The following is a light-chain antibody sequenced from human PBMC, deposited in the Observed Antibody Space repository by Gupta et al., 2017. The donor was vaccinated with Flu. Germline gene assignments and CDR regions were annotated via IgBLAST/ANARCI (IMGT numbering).Light chain of an antibody. V-gene: IGKV1-5*03. J-gene: IGKJ5*01. CDR3: QEYNTYSIT. Sequence: DVQMTQSPFTLSASVGDRVTITCRASHSISTWLAWYQQKPGKAPKLLISKASTLESGVPSRFSGSGSGTEFTLTISSLQPEDFATYYCQEYNTYSITFGQGTRLEIK. CDR1: HSISTW. CDR2: KAS.